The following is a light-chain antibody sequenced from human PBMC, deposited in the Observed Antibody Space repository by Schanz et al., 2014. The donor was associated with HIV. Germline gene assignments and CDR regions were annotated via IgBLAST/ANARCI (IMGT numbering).Light chain of an antibody. CDR3: SSLSTSGAPL. CDR2: EVS. J-gene: IGLJ1*01. V-gene: IGLV2-8*01. CDR1: SSDVGGYNY. Sequence: QSALTQPPSASGSPGQSVTISCTGTSSDVGGYNYVSWYQQHPGKAPKLMIYEVSKRPSGVPDRFSGSKSGNTASLTIYDLQREDEADYYCSSLSTSGAPLFGTGTKLTVL.